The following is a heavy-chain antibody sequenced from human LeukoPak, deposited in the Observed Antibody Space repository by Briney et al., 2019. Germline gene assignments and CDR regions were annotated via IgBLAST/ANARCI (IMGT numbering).Heavy chain of an antibody. D-gene: IGHD5-24*01. CDR1: GYSFTSYW. CDR3: ARGEGGYNYAF. Sequence: GVSLKISCKTSGYSFTSYWIAWVRQIPGKGLEWVGIINPADSDTRYSLSLQGQVTISADRSISTAYLQWSSLKASDTAIYYCARGEGGYNYAFWGQGTLVSVSS. CDR2: INPADSDT. V-gene: IGHV5-51*01. J-gene: IGHJ4*02.